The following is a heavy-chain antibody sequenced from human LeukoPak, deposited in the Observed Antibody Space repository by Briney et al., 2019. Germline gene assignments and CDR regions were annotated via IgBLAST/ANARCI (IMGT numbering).Heavy chain of an antibody. Sequence: SETLSLTCAVYGGSFSGYYWSWIRQPPGKGLEWIGEINHSGSTNYNPSLKSRVTISVDTSKNQFSLKLSSVTAADTAVYYCARGRGYSYGYYVPLAYYFDYWGQGTLVTVSS. J-gene: IGHJ4*02. CDR3: ARGRGYSYGYYVPLAYYFDY. CDR1: GGSFSGYY. CDR2: INHSGST. D-gene: IGHD5-18*01. V-gene: IGHV4-34*01.